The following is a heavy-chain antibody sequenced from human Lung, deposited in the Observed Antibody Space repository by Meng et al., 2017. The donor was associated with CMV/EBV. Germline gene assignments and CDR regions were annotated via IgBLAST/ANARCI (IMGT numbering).Heavy chain of an antibody. V-gene: IGHV3-11*01. J-gene: IGHJ4*02. CDR1: GFTFSDFY. CDR3: ARGSRVTMIVVAHAG. D-gene: IGHD3-22*01. Sequence: GESLKISCAASGFTFSDFYMSWIRQAPGKGLEWVSDITSSGRTIHYADSVKGRVTVSRDNAKNSLYLQMNSLSAEDTAVYYCARGSRVTMIVVAHAGWGEGTLVTVSS. CDR2: ITSSGRTI.